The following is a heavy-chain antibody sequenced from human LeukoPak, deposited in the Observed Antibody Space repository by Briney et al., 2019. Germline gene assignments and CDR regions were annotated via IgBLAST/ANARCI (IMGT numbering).Heavy chain of an antibody. CDR1: GGSFSGYY. Sequence: PSETLSLTCAVYGGSFSGYYWSWIRQPPGKGLEWIGEINHSGSTNYNPSLKSRVTISVDTSKNQISLRLSSVTAADTAVYYCARHGMMATINPSYWGQGTLVTVSS. CDR2: INHSGST. V-gene: IGHV4-34*01. J-gene: IGHJ4*02. D-gene: IGHD5-24*01. CDR3: ARHGMMATINPSY.